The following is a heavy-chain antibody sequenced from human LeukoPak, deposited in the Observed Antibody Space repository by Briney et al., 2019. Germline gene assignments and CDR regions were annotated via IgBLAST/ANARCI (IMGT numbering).Heavy chain of an antibody. J-gene: IGHJ4*02. CDR1: GGSISSSSYY. D-gene: IGHD3-16*01. Sequence: SETLSLTCTVSGGSISSSSYYWGWIRQPPGKGLEWIGYIYHSGSTYYNPSLKSRVTISVDRSKNQFSLKLSSVTAADTAVYYCARGSGYDYVWGSSPNPNFDYWGQGTLVTVSS. CDR2: IYHSGST. CDR3: ARGSGYDYVWGSSPNPNFDY. V-gene: IGHV4-30-2*01.